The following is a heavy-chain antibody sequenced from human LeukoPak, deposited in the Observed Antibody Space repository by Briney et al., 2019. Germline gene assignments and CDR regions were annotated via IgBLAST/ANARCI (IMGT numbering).Heavy chain of an antibody. Sequence: PSQTLSLTCTVSGVSISSGVYYYWTWIRQHPGKGLEWIGYIYNSGSTYYSPSLKSRVTISLDTSKNQFSLKLSSVTAADTAVYYCARGAPHGSGSFGDWFDPWGQGTLVTVSP. J-gene: IGHJ5*02. CDR1: GVSISSGVYYY. CDR3: ARGAPHGSGSFGDWFDP. V-gene: IGHV4-31*03. D-gene: IGHD3-10*01. CDR2: IYNSGST.